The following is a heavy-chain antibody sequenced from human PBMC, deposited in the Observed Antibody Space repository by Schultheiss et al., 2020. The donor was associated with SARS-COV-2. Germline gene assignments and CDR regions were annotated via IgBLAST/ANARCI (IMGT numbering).Heavy chain of an antibody. J-gene: IGHJ6*02. Sequence: GGSLRLSCAASGFTFSSYAMSWVRQAPGKGLEWVSVIYSGGSTYYADSVKGRFTISRDNSKNTLYLQMNSLKTEDTAVYYCDYTNQLAGTGYGMDVWGQGTTVTVSS. D-gene: IGHD1-7*01. CDR1: GFTFSSYA. V-gene: IGHV3-66*01. CDR3: DYTNQLAGTGYGMDV. CDR2: IYSGGST.